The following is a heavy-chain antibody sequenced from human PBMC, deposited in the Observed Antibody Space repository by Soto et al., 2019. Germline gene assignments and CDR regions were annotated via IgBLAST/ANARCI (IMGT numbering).Heavy chain of an antibody. V-gene: IGHV1-18*04. CDR2: ISAYNGNT. CDR1: GYTFTSYG. CDR3: ARDWPLVVPAVSLRAFDP. D-gene: IGHD2-2*01. Sequence: QVQLVQSGAEVKKPGASVKVSCKASGYTFTSYGISWVRQAPGQGLEWMGWISAYNGNTNYAQKLQGRVTMTTDTSKSTAYMELRSLRSDDTAVYYCARDWPLVVPAVSLRAFDPWGQGTLVTVSS. J-gene: IGHJ5*02.